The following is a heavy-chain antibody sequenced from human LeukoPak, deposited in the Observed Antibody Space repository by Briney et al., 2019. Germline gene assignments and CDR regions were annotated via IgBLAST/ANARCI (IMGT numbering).Heavy chain of an antibody. CDR1: GASISSYF. V-gene: IGHV4-59*01. J-gene: IGHJ6*03. D-gene: IGHD3-22*01. Sequence: SETLSLTCSVSGASISSYFWSWIRQPLGKGLEWIGYIYYSGTTNYNPSLKSRIAISLDTSKKQSSLRMRSVTAADTAVYYCARSTSGYYSKHYYFYMDVWGKGTTVTVSS. CDR3: ARSTSGYYSKHYYFYMDV. CDR2: IYYSGTT.